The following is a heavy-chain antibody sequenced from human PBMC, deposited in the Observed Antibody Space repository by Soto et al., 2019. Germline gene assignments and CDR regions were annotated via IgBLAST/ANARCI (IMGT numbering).Heavy chain of an antibody. CDR2: IGPKSGDT. V-gene: IGHV1-2*02. CDR3: GRGRSGEIVLFY. CDR1: GYTFTGYY. D-gene: IGHD5-12*01. J-gene: IGHJ4*02. Sequence: QVQLVQSGAEVKESGASVKVSCKTSGYTFTGYYVHWVRQAPGQSPEWVGEIGPKSGDTRYAQKFQGKVTMTKDTSITTVYMELTNLSPDDTAVYYCGRGRSGEIVLFYWGQGTLVTVHS.